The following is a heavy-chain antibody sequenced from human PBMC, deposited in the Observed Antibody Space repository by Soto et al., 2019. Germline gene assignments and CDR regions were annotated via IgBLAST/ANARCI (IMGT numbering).Heavy chain of an antibody. CDR2: IAYDGSKT. J-gene: IGHJ5*01. Sequence: QVQLVKSGGGVVQPGRSVRLTSAASGFTFSSNGMHWVRQPPGRGLEWVALIAYDGSKTYYGDSVRGRFTISRDNSENTLFLQMNSLRAEDTAVYYCARWVGGSMFDNSGKYDSWGQGTLVTVSS. V-gene: IGHV3-30*03. D-gene: IGHD3-22*01. CDR1: GFTFSSNG. CDR3: ARWVGGSMFDNSGKYDS.